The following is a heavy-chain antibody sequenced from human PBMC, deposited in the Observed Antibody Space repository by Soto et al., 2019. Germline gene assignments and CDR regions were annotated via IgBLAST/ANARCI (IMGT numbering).Heavy chain of an antibody. CDR3: ARGHPPLFDH. J-gene: IGHJ4*02. CDR1: GYTFASYW. CDR2: IYPADSDT. V-gene: IGHV5-51*01. Sequence: GESLKISCKASGYTFASYWIGWVRQMPGKGLEWMGIIYPADSDTRYNPSFQGQVTISADKSITTAYLQWSSLKASDTAMYYCARGHPPLFDHWGQGTLVTLAS.